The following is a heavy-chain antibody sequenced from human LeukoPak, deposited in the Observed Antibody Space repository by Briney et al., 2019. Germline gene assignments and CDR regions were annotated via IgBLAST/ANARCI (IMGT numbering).Heavy chain of an antibody. Sequence: GGSLRLSCAASGLNFSNYWMHWVRQAPGKGLVWVSRINPDGSSTNYADSVKGRFTISRDNAKNTLYLHMNSLRAEDTAVYYCARDPKTGYSSGWYDFQQVLPSNDYWGQGTLVTVSS. CDR2: INPDGSST. CDR3: ARDPKTGYSSGWYDFQQVLPSNDY. CDR1: GLNFSNYW. V-gene: IGHV3-74*01. J-gene: IGHJ4*02. D-gene: IGHD6-19*01.